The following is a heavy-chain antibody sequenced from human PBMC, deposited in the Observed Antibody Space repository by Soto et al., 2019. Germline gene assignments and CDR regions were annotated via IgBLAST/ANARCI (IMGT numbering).Heavy chain of an antibody. CDR3: ARDGCSSTSCSSDAFDI. D-gene: IGHD2-2*01. V-gene: IGHV3-21*01. Sequence: GSLRLSCAASGFTFSSYSMNWVRQAPGKGLEWVSSISSSSSYIYYADSVKGRFTISRDNAKNSLYLQMNSLRAEDTAVYYCARDGCSSTSCSSDAFDIWGQGTMVTVSS. J-gene: IGHJ3*02. CDR2: ISSSSSYI. CDR1: GFTFSSYS.